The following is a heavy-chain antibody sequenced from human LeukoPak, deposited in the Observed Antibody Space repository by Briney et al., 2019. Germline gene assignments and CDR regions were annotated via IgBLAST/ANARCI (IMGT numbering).Heavy chain of an antibody. CDR1: GGSISSSGYY. D-gene: IGHD2-2*01. V-gene: IGHV4-39*01. Sequence: PSETLSLTCTVSGGSISSSGYYWGWIRQPPGKGLEWIGSIYYSGTTYYNPSLKSRVTISVDTSKNQFSLKLSSVTAADTAVYYCASHCSSTSCYAHYYYYMDVWGKGTTVTVSS. CDR3: ASHCSSTSCYAHYYYYMDV. CDR2: IYYSGTT. J-gene: IGHJ6*03.